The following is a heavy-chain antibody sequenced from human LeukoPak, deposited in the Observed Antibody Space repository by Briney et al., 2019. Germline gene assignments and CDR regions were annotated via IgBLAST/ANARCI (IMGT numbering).Heavy chain of an antibody. CDR2: IGGTGSDT. Sequence: GGSLRLSCAASEFTFSNYAMSWVRQTPGKRLEWVSAIGGTGSDTYYADSVKGRFTISRDNSKNTLYLQMNSLKSEDTAVYYCTTYGSGRKFDYWGQGTLVTVSS. CDR3: TTYGSGRKFDY. CDR1: EFTFSNYA. V-gene: IGHV3-23*01. D-gene: IGHD3-10*01. J-gene: IGHJ4*02.